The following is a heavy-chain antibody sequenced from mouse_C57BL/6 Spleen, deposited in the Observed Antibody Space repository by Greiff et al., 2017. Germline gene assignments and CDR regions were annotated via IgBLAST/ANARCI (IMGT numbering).Heavy chain of an antibody. V-gene: IGHV5-17*01. Sequence: EVMLVESGGGLVKPGGSLKLSCAASGFTFSDYGMHWVRQAPEKGLEWVAYISSGSSTIYYADTVKGRFTISRDNAKNTLFLQMTSLRSEDTAMYYCARHGSRRPYWYFDVWGTGTTVTVSS. CDR1: GFTFSDYG. CDR2: ISSGSSTI. D-gene: IGHD1-1*01. J-gene: IGHJ1*03. CDR3: ARHGSRRPYWYFDV.